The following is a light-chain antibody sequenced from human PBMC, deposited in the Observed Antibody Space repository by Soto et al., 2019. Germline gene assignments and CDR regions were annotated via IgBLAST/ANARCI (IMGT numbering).Light chain of an antibody. CDR2: AAS. J-gene: IGKJ4*01. CDR3: QKYNSAPLS. Sequence: DIQVTQSPSSLSASLGDRVTITCRANQAIGVYLAWFQQQPGKVPKLLIYAASALQSGVPSRFSGSGSGTDFTLTISILQPDYIPTYYCQKYNSAPLSFGGGTKVDTK. CDR1: QAIGVY. V-gene: IGKV1-27*01.